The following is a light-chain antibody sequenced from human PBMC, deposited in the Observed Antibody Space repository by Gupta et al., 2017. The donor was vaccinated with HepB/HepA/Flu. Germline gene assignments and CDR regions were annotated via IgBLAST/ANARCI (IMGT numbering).Light chain of an antibody. CDR2: AAS. J-gene: IGKJ4*01. CDR1: HDISNY. V-gene: IGKV1-16*01. CDR3: QHKNSSPLT. Sequence: DIQMTQSPSTLSASVGDRVTITCRASHDISNYLAWFQQKPGTAPKSLIYAASRLQSGVPSRFSGSGSGTDFTLTISSLQPEDFATYYCQHKNSSPLTFGRGTTVEIK.